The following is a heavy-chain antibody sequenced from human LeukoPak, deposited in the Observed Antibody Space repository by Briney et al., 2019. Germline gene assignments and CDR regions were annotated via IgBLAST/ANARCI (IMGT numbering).Heavy chain of an antibody. V-gene: IGHV1-8*01. J-gene: IGHJ3*02. CDR2: MNPNSGNT. CDR1: GYTFTSYD. D-gene: IGHD6-13*01. Sequence: GASVKVSRKASGYTFTSYDINWVRQATGQGLEWMGWMNPNSGNTGYAQKFQGRVTMTRNTSISTAYMELSSLRSEDTAVYYCARVLSEQLAHDAFDIWGQGTMVTVSS. CDR3: ARVLSEQLAHDAFDI.